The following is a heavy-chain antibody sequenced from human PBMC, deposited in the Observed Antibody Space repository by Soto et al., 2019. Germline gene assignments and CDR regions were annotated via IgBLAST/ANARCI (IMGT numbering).Heavy chain of an antibody. J-gene: IGHJ4*02. CDR3: ARGFHSSALFSRYTKFDN. D-gene: IGHD6-6*01. V-gene: IGHV4-34*01. Sequence: PSETLSLTCAVYGGSFSGYYWTWIRQPPGKGLEWIGEINHSGNTNYNPSLKSRVTISLDMSKNRFSLKLRSVTAADTAVYYCARGFHSSALFSRYTKFDNWGQGTLVTV. CDR2: INHSGNT. CDR1: GGSFSGYY.